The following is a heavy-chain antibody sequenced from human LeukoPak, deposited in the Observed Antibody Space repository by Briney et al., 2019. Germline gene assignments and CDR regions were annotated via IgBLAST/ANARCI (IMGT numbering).Heavy chain of an antibody. CDR1: GYSISSGYY. CDR3: ARDGYSYGYDY. V-gene: IGHV4-38-2*02. J-gene: IGHJ4*02. Sequence: SETLSLTCAVSGYSISSGYYWGWIRQPPGKGLEWIGSIYRSGSTYYSPSLKSRVTISVDTSKNQFSLKLSSVTAADTAVYYCARDGYSYGYDYWGQGTLVTVSS. CDR2: IYRSGST. D-gene: IGHD5-18*01.